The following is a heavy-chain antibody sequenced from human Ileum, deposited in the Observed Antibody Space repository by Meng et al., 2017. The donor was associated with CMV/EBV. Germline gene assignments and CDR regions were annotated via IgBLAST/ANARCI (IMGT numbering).Heavy chain of an antibody. CDR2: ICGRGHST. D-gene: IGHD1-26*01. V-gene: IGHV3-23*01. CDR3: AKDGWQYSGTYSFDS. J-gene: IGHJ4*02. Sequence: EVQVLGSGGDLVQPGRSLRLSCALRLSAPGKGLEWVSIICGRGHSTYYAASVKGRFTISRDNSKNTLFLQMNSLRADDTAIYYCAKDGWQYSGTYSFDSWGQGTLVTVSS.